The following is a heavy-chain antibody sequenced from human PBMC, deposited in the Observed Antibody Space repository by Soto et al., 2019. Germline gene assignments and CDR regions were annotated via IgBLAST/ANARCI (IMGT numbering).Heavy chain of an antibody. V-gene: IGHV3-48*01. CDR2: ISSSGTI. Sequence: GGSLRLSCAASGFSFSSYTMSWVRQAPGKGLEWISYISSSGTIYNADSVKGRFTISRDNAKNSLFLQMNSLRAEDTALYYCARGRGSCSSFCASDIWGQGTMVTVSS. D-gene: IGHD2-15*01. CDR3: ARGRGSCSSFCASDI. J-gene: IGHJ3*02. CDR1: GFSFSSYT.